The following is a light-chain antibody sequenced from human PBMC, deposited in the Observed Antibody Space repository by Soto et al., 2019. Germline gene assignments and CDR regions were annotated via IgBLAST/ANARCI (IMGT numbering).Light chain of an antibody. J-gene: IGKJ1*01. Sequence: DIQMTQSPSSLSPSVGDRVTITCRASQGISNYLAWYQQKPGKVHKLLIYAASTLQSGVPSRFSGSGSGTDFTLTISSLQPEDVATYYCQKYNSASWTFGQGTKVEIK. CDR1: QGISNY. V-gene: IGKV1-27*01. CDR3: QKYNSASWT. CDR2: AAS.